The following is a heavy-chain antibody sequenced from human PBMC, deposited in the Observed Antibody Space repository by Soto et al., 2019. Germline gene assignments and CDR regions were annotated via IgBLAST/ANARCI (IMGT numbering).Heavy chain of an antibody. J-gene: IGHJ4*02. CDR2: IWYDGSNK. CDR3: ARDTSSGYSGYDLDY. CDR1: GFTFSSYG. Sequence: QVQLVESGGGVVQPGRSLRLSCAASGFTFSSYGMHWVRQAPGKGLEWVAVIWYDGSNKYYADSVKGRFTISRDNSKNKLYLKRNSLKAEDTAVYYCARDTSSGYSGYDLDYWGQGTLVTVSS. D-gene: IGHD5-12*01. V-gene: IGHV3-33*01.